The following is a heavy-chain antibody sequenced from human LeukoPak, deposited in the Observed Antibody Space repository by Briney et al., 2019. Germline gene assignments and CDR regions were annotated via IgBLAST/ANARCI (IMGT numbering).Heavy chain of an antibody. CDR1: GYTFTGYY. CDR3: AREDSSPFDY. J-gene: IGHJ4*02. D-gene: IGHD6-13*01. Sequence: ASVKVSCRASGYTFTGYYMHWVRQAPGQGLEWMGRINPNSGGTNYAQKFQGRVTMTRDTSISTAYMELSRLRSDVTAVYYCAREDSSPFDYWGQGTLVTVSS. V-gene: IGHV1-2*06. CDR2: INPNSGGT.